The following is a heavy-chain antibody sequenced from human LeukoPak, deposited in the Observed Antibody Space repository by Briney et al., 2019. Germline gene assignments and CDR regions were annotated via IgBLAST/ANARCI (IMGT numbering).Heavy chain of an antibody. Sequence: PGGSLRLSCAASGFTFSSYSMNWVRQAPGKGLEWVSSISSSSSYIYYADSVKGRFTISRDNAKNSLYLQMNSLRAEDTAVYYCARSGSSRYDFNFDYWGQGTLVTVSS. D-gene: IGHD2-15*01. CDR2: ISSSSSYI. J-gene: IGHJ4*02. CDR1: GFTFSSYS. V-gene: IGHV3-21*01. CDR3: ARSGSSRYDFNFDY.